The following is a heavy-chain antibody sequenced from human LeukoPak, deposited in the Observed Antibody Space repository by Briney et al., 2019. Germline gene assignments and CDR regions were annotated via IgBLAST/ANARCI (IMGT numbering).Heavy chain of an antibody. J-gene: IGHJ4*02. CDR1: GYSFTSYW. CDR2: IYPGDSDT. D-gene: IGHD1-7*01. CDR3: ARHVPRTLNWNYLTRVDY. V-gene: IGHV5-51*01. Sequence: GESLKISCKGSGYSFTSYWIGWVRQMPGKGLEWMGIIYPGDSDTRYSPSFQGQVTISADKSISTAYLQWSSLKASDTAMYYCARHVPRTLNWNYLTRVDYWGQGTLVTVSS.